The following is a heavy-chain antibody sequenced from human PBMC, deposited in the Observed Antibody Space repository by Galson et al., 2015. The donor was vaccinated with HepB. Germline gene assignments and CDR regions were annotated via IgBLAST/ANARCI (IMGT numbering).Heavy chain of an antibody. CDR1: GGSISTTSYY. J-gene: IGHJ5*02. CDR2: IYYSGST. Sequence: ETLSLTCTVSGGSISTTSYYWGWIRQPPGKGLEWIGNIYYSGSTYYNPSLKSRVTISVDTSKNQFSLKVSSVPAADTAVYYCARRGNGFDPWGQGSLVTVSS. V-gene: IGHV4-39*01. CDR3: ARRGNGFDP.